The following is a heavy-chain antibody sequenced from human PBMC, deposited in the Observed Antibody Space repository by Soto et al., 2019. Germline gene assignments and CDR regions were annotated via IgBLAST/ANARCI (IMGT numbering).Heavy chain of an antibody. Sequence: GASVKVSCKASGYTFTSYDINWVRQATGQRLEWMGWMNPNSGNTGYAQKFQGRVTMTRNTSISTAYMELSSLRSEDTAVYYCARVVEAAAGDYYYYYMDVWGKGTTVTVSS. J-gene: IGHJ6*03. CDR3: ARVVEAAAGDYYYYYMDV. V-gene: IGHV1-8*01. CDR2: MNPNSGNT. D-gene: IGHD6-13*01. CDR1: GYTFTSYD.